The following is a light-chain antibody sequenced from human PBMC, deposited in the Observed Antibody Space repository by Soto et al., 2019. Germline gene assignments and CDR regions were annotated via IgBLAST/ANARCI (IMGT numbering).Light chain of an antibody. J-gene: IGKJ5*01. CDR3: QQYENLPT. V-gene: IGKV1-33*01. CDR2: DAS. CDR1: QNINNY. Sequence: IQMTQSPSSLSASVGDRVTITCQASQNINNYLNWHQQKPGRATKLLIYDASNLEAGVPSRFRGSGSGKDFPFTISRLQPEDIATYYCQQYENLPTFGQGTRLEIK.